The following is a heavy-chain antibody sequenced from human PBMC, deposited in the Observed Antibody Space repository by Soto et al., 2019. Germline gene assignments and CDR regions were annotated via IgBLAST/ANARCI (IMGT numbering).Heavy chain of an antibody. J-gene: IGHJ6*02. CDR3: AREQQQLVEDYYYGMDV. Sequence: PGGSLRLSCAASGFTFSSYGMHWVRQAPGKGLEWVAVIWYDGSNKYYADSVKGRFTISRDNSKNTLYLQMNSLRAEDTAVYYCAREQQQLVEDYYYGMDVWGQGTTVTVS. D-gene: IGHD6-13*01. CDR2: IWYDGSNK. CDR1: GFTFSSYG. V-gene: IGHV3-33*01.